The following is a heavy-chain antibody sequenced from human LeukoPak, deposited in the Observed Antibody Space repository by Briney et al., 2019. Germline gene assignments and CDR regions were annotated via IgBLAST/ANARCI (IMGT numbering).Heavy chain of an antibody. D-gene: IGHD3-10*01. V-gene: IGHV1-8*01. CDR1: GYTFTSYD. CDR2: MNPNNGNT. Sequence: ASVKVSCKASGYTFTSYDINWVRQATGQGLEWMGWMNPNNGNTGYVQKFQGSVTMTWNTSIRTAYMELSSLRSEDTAVYYCARVGFDYYGMDVWGQGTTVTVSS. J-gene: IGHJ6*02. CDR3: ARVGFDYYGMDV.